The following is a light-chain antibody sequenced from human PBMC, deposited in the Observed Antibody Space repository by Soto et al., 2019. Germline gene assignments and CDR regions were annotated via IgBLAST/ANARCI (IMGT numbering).Light chain of an antibody. CDR1: QSVSSN. V-gene: IGKV3-11*01. CDR2: ATS. CDR3: QQRSNWPPVT. Sequence: EIVMTQSPATLSVSPGERATLSCRASQSVSSNLAWYQQKPGQAPRLLIFATSRRATDIPDRFSGSGSGTDFTLTISSLDPEDFAVYYCQQRSNWPPVTFGEGTRWIS. J-gene: IGKJ4*01.